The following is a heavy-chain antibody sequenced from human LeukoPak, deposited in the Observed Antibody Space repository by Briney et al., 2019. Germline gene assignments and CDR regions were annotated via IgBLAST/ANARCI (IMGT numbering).Heavy chain of an antibody. Sequence: ASVKLSCKASGYTFTSYDINWVRQATGQGLEWMGWMNPNSGNTGYAQKFQGRVTMTRNTSISTAYMELSSLRSEDTAVYYCAGGPGSGSYDSLSPLDYWGQGTLVTVSS. J-gene: IGHJ4*02. CDR3: AGGPGSGSYDSLSPLDY. V-gene: IGHV1-8*01. CDR2: MNPNSGNT. D-gene: IGHD3-10*01. CDR1: GYTFTSYD.